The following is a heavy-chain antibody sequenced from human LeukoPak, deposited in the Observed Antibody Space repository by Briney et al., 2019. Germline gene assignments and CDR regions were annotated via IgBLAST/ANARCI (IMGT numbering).Heavy chain of an antibody. CDR1: GGTFSSYA. Sequence: GASVKVSCKASGGTFSSYAISWVRQAPGQGLEWMGGIIPIFGTANYAQKFQGRVTITADKSTSTAYMELSSLRSEDTAVYYCAREKSEDDFWSGYYQIPPDFFPRYYYYMDVWGKGTTVTVSS. CDR3: AREKSEDDFWSGYYQIPPDFFPRYYYYMDV. D-gene: IGHD3-3*01. J-gene: IGHJ6*03. CDR2: IIPIFGTA. V-gene: IGHV1-69*06.